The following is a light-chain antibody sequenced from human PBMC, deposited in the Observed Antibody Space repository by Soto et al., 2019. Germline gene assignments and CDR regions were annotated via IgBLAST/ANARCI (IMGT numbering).Light chain of an antibody. J-gene: IGLJ3*02. V-gene: IGLV1-47*01. CDR1: SSNIAGNA. CDR3: AAWDDSLSRVV. CDR2: RNN. Sequence: QSVLTQPPSASGTPGQRVTVSCSGSSSNIAGNAVNWYQQLPGTAPKLLIFRNNQRPSGVPDRFSGSKSDTSASLAISGLRSEDEADYFCAAWDDSLSRVVFGGGTKVTVL.